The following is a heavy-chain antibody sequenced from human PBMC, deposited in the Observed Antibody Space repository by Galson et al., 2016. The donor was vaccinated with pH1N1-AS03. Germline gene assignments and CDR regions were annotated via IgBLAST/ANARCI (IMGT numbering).Heavy chain of an antibody. Sequence: SVKVSCKASRGLFSNSVFSWVRQAPGQGLEWMGGIIPIFGSVTYAQKFRGRLTITADESKTSAYMELNSLTFEDTAMFYCARGLHTTTKTGYYYYPEVWGNVTTVIVSS. CDR3: ARGLHTTTKTGYYYYPEV. V-gene: IGHV1-69*13. CDR1: RGLFSNSV. CDR2: IIPIFGSV. D-gene: IGHD1-1*01. J-gene: IGHJ6*03.